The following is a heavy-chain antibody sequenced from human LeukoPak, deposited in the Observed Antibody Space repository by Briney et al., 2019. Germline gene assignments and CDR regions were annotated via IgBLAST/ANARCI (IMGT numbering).Heavy chain of an antibody. CDR1: GFSLSTSGMC. V-gene: IGHV2-70*20. Sequence: SGPALVKPTQTLTLTCTFSGFSLSTSGMCVSWVRQPPGKALEWLALIDWDDDKYYSTSLKTRLTISKDPSKNQVVLTMTNMDPVDAATYYCARIRLHSSGWYYFDYWGQGTLVTVSS. J-gene: IGHJ4*02. CDR3: ARIRLHSSGWYYFDY. CDR2: IDWDDDK. D-gene: IGHD6-19*01.